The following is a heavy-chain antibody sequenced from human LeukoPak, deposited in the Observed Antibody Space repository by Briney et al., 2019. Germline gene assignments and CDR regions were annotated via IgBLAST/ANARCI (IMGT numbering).Heavy chain of an antibody. CDR1: GFTFSSYS. D-gene: IGHD4-17*01. V-gene: IGHV3-21*01. CDR2: ISSSGTYI. CDR3: ARDRRTTYYYYYGMDV. J-gene: IGHJ6*02. Sequence: GGSLRLSCAASGFTFSSYSMNWVRQAPGKGLEWVSFISSSGTYIYYADSMKGRFTISRDNAKNSLYLQMNSLRAEDTAVYYCARDRRTTYYYYYGMDVWGQGTTVTVSS.